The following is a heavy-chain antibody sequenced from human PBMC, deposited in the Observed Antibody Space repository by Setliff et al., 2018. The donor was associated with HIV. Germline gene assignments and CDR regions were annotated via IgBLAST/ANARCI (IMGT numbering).Heavy chain of an antibody. CDR1: GASINSGSYY. D-gene: IGHD3-3*01. CDR2: IYYSGST. V-gene: IGHV4-31*03. J-gene: IGHJ5*02. Sequence: PSETLSLTCSVSGASINSGSYYWTWIRQHPGKGLEWIGYIYYSGSTYYNPSLKSRLAMSLDTSSNQFSLKLRSVTAADTAVYYCARGVTIFGVVILPPNWFDPWGQGTLVTVSS. CDR3: ARGVTIFGVVILPPNWFDP.